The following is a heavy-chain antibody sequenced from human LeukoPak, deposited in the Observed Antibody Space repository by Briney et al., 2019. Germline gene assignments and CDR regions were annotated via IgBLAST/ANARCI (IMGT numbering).Heavy chain of an antibody. V-gene: IGHV1-2*02. CDR3: ARDKPPRLSALWFGELSD. Sequence: ASVKVSCKASGYTFTGYYMHWVRQAPGQGLEWMGWINPNSGGTNYAQKFQGRVTMTRDTSISTAYMELSRLRSDDTAVYYWARDKPPRLSALWFGELSDWGQGTLVTVSS. D-gene: IGHD3-10*01. J-gene: IGHJ4*02. CDR1: GYTFTGYY. CDR2: INPNSGGT.